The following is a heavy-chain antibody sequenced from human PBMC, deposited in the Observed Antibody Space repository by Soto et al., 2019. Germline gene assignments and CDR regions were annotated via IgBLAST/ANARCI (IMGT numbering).Heavy chain of an antibody. CDR1: GGSISSYY. CDR2: IYYSGST. J-gene: IGHJ3*02. CDR3: ARASSGWRKGAFDI. V-gene: IGHV4-59*01. Sequence: QVQLQESGPGLVKPSETLSLTCTVSGGSISSYYWSWIRQPPGKGLEWIGYIYYSGSTNYNPSLKSRVTISVDTSKNQFSLKLSSVTAADTAVYYCARASSGWRKGAFDIWGQGTMVTVSS. D-gene: IGHD6-19*01.